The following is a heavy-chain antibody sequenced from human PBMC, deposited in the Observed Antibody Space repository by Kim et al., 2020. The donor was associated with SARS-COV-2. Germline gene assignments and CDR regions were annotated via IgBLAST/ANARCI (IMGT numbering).Heavy chain of an antibody. CDR3: AKDLFTWSGGIAAARRNDY. Sequence: GGSLRLSCAASGFTFSSYAMSWVRQAPGKGLEWVSAISGSGGSTYYADSVKGRFTISRDNSKNTLYLQMNSLRAEDTAVYYCAKDLFTWSGGIAAARRNDYWGQGTLVTVSS. J-gene: IGHJ4*02. CDR1: GFTFSSYA. V-gene: IGHV3-23*01. D-gene: IGHD6-13*01. CDR2: ISGSGGST.